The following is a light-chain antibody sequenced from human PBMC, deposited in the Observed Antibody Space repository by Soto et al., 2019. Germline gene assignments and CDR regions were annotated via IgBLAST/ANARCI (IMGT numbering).Light chain of an antibody. CDR3: QQHGSARLT. CDR1: QSVSSSY. Sequence: EIVLTQSPGTLSLSPGERATLSCRASQSVSSSYLAWYQQKPGQAPRLLIYGASSRATGIQDRFSGSGSGKDFTVIISRLEHEDFAGYYGQQHGSARLTFVGGTKVEIK. V-gene: IGKV3-20*01. CDR2: GAS. J-gene: IGKJ4*01.